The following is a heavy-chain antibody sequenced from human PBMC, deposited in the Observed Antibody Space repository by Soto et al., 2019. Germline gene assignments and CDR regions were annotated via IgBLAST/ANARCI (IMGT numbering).Heavy chain of an antibody. V-gene: IGHV4-34*01. CDR2: ITHSGST. CDR3: ARSSVRGWSY. Sequence: SETLSLTCAVYGGSFSCYYWTWIRQPPGKGLEWIGEITHSGSTNYNPSLKSRVTISVDTSKNQFSLNLNSVTAADTAVYYCARSSVRGWSYWGQGTLVTVSS. J-gene: IGHJ4*02. D-gene: IGHD3-10*02. CDR1: GGSFSCYY.